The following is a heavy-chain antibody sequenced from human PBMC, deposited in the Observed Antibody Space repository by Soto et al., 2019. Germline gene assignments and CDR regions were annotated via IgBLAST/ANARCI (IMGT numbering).Heavy chain of an antibody. CDR2: IILPFGTP. J-gene: IGHJ4*02. V-gene: IGHV1-69*13. CDR1: GGTFSNHA. D-gene: IGHD4-17*01. CDR3: TRGPDYASNVDY. Sequence: QVRLVQSGAEVKKPGSSVKVSCKASGGTFSNHAINWVRQAPGQGPEWMGVIILPFGTPNYAQRYQGRVTITAAEAITTAYLELNCLRSEDTAAYDSTRGPDYASNVDYWGQGSLVTVSS.